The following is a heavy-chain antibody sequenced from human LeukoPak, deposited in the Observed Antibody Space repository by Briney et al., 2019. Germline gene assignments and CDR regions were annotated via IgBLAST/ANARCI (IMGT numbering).Heavy chain of an antibody. D-gene: IGHD4-17*01. CDR3: AKDWQGYGDPHNY. CDR1: GFTFSSYA. J-gene: IGHJ4*02. CDR2: ISGSGGST. V-gene: IGHV3-23*01. Sequence: GGSLRLSCAASGFTFSSYAMSWVRQAPGEGLEWVSAISGSGGSTYYADSVKGRFTISRDNSKNTLYLQMDSLRGEDTAVYYCAKDWQGYGDPHNYWGQGTLVTVSS.